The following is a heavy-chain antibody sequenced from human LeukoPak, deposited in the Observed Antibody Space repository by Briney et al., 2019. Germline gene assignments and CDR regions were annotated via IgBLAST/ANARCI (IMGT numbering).Heavy chain of an antibody. J-gene: IGHJ3*02. Sequence: ASVKVSCKVSGYTLTELSMHWVRQAPGKGLEWMGGFDPEDGETIYAQKFQGRVTMTEDTSTDTAYMELSSLRSEDTAVYYCAMIGGSYYGEDAFDIWGQGTMVTVSS. CDR3: AMIGGSYYGEDAFDI. V-gene: IGHV1-24*01. CDR2: FDPEDGET. CDR1: GYTLTELS. D-gene: IGHD1-26*01.